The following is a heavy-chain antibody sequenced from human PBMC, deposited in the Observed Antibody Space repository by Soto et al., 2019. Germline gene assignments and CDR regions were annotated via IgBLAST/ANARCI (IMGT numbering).Heavy chain of an antibody. CDR1: GFTFSSYG. CDR2: IWYDGSNK. CDR3: ARGRYYYGSGSALDY. D-gene: IGHD3-10*01. Sequence: QVQLVESGGGVVQPGRSLRLSCAASGFTFSSYGMHWVRQAPGKGLEWVAVIWYDGSNKYYADSVKGRFTISRDNSKNTLYLQMNSLRAEDTAVYYCARGRYYYGSGSALDYWGQGTLVTVSS. V-gene: IGHV3-33*01. J-gene: IGHJ4*02.